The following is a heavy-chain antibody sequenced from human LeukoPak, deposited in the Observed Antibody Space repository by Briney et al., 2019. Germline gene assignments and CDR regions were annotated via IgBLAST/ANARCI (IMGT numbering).Heavy chain of an antibody. J-gene: IGHJ5*02. Sequence: GGSLRLSCAASGFPFNTYTMNWVRQAPGMGLVWVSLLYCGGTTQYADSVKGRFTISRDNSKTTLYLQMNSLRAEDTAVYHCARYSSEIGWFDPWGQGTLVTVSS. CDR3: ARYSSEIGWFDP. D-gene: IGHD6-25*01. CDR2: LYCGGTT. V-gene: IGHV3-53*01. CDR1: GFPFNTYT.